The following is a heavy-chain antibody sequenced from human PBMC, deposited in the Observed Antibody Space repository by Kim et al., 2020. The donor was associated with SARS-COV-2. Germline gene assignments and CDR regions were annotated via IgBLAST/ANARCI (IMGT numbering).Heavy chain of an antibody. CDR1: GFTFSSYG. CDR3: ATDRAALYVWACYCGMDV. V-gene: IGHV3-33*01. Sequence: GRSLRLSCAASGFTFSSYGMHWVRQAPGKGLEWVSDIWYDGSNKYYADSVKGRFTISRDNSKNTLYLQMNSLRAEDTAVYYCATDRAALYVWACYCGMDVWGQGTTVTVSS. CDR2: IWYDGSNK. J-gene: IGHJ6*02. D-gene: IGHD3-16*01.